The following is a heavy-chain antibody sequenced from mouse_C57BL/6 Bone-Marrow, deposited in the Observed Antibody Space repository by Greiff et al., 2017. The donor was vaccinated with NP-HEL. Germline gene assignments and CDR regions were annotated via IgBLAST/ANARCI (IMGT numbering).Heavy chain of an antibody. CDR3: TRSLYYYGSSAGYAMDY. V-gene: IGHV1-15*01. D-gene: IGHD1-1*01. J-gene: IGHJ4*01. CDR1: GYTFTDYE. CDR2: IDPETGGT. Sequence: QVQLKESGAELVRPGASVTLSCKASGYTFTDYEMHWVKQTPVHGLEWIGAIDPETGGTAYNQKFKGKAILTADKSSSTAYMELRSLTSEDSAVYYCTRSLYYYGSSAGYAMDYWGQGTSVTVSS.